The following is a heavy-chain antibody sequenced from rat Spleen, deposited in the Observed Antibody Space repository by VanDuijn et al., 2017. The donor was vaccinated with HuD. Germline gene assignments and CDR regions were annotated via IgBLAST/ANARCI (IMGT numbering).Heavy chain of an antibody. D-gene: IGHD4-3*01. CDR2: ITNSGGST. CDR1: GFTFSNYY. CDR3: TRAIRGLDY. Sequence: EVQLVESGGGLVQPGRSLKLSCAASGFTFSNYYMAWVRQAPTKGLEWVASITNSGGSTYYRDSVKGRFTISRDNAKSTLYLQMDSLRSEDTATYYCTRAIRGLDYWGQGVMVTVSS. J-gene: IGHJ2*01. V-gene: IGHV5-27*01.